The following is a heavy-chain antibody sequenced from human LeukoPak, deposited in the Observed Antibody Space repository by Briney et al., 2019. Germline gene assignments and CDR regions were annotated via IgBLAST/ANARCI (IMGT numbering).Heavy chain of an antibody. V-gene: IGHV3-33*01. CDR2: IWYDGSNK. D-gene: IGHD3/OR15-3a*01. J-gene: IGHJ4*02. CDR3: ARGQYYFGTGFDKGVFDY. Sequence: GGSLRLSCAASGFTFSSYGMHWVRQAPGKGLEWVAVIWYDGSNKYYADSVKGRFTISRDNSKNTLYLQMNSLRAEDTAVYYCARGQYYFGTGFDKGVFDYWGQGTLVTVSS. CDR1: GFTFSSYG.